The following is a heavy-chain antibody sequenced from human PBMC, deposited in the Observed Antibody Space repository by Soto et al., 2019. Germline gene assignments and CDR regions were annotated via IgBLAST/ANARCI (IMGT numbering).Heavy chain of an antibody. J-gene: IGHJ4*02. CDR2: IIPILGIA. CDR1: GGTFSSYT. CDR3: ASHVYGSGSYYDY. D-gene: IGHD3-10*01. V-gene: IGHV1-69*02. Sequence: ASVKVSCKASGGTFSSYTISWVRQAPGQGLEWMGRIIPILGIANYAQKFQGRVTITADKSTSTAYMELSSLRSEDTAVYYCASHVYGSGSYYDYWGQGTLVTVSS.